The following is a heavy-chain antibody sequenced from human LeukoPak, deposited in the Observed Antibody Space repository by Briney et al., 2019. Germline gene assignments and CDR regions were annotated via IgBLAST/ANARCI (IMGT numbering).Heavy chain of an antibody. V-gene: IGHV3-23*01. Sequence: PGGSLRLSCAASGFTFSSYAMSWVRQAPGKGLEWVSAISGSGGSTYYADSVKGRFTISRDNSKNTLYLQMNSRRAEDTAVYYCWRVFGGGGAGDFFDYWGQGPLVTVS. CDR3: WRVFGGGGAGDFFDY. CDR1: GFTFSSYA. CDR2: ISGSGGST. D-gene: IGHD3-3*01. J-gene: IGHJ4*02.